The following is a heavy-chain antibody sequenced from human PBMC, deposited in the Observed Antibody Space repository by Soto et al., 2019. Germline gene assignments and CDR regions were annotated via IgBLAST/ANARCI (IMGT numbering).Heavy chain of an antibody. CDR1: GFTFNNYA. CDR3: AKDRLAGNFDY. CDR2: ISATGGST. V-gene: IGHV3-23*01. Sequence: VQVLDSGGGLVQPGGSLRLSCAASGFTFNNYATNWVRQAPGKGLEWVATISATGGSTYYADSVKGRFTISRDNSKNTLYLQMNGLRVEDTAVYYCAKDRLAGNFDYWGQGTQVTVSS. J-gene: IGHJ4*02.